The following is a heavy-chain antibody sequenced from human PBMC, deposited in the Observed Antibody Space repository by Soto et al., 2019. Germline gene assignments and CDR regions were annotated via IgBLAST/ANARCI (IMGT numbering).Heavy chain of an antibody. V-gene: IGHV2-5*01. Sequence: QITLKEAGPTLVKSTQTLTLTCTFSGFSLITTGDGVFWIRQPPGKATVLLALVSRNDDTRYSPSLRPRRTIRQDTSRTQVVLSLTNLDPVDTGTYYSANIRLGDTSPDIISLDVWCAGTTVILST. CDR3: ANIRLGDTSPDIISLDV. D-gene: IGHD2-21*02. J-gene: IGHJ6*04. CDR2: VSRNDDT. CDR1: GFSLITTGDG.